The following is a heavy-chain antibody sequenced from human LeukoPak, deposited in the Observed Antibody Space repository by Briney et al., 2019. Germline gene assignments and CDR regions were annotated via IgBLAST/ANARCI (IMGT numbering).Heavy chain of an antibody. CDR2: IDFETDTT. CDR1: GFTFSSYW. CDR3: VRAGSGFDY. V-gene: IGHV3-74*01. Sequence: GGSLRLSRVASGFTFSSYWMHWVRQAPGKGLEWVSRIDFETDTTTYAGSVKGRFTISRDNTKNTLYLQMDSLRDEDAAVYYSVRAGSGFDYWGQGTLVTVTS. J-gene: IGHJ4*02. D-gene: IGHD2-15*01.